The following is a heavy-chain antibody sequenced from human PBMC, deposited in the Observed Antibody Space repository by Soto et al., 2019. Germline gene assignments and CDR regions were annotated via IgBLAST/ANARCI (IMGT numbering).Heavy chain of an antibody. D-gene: IGHD6-6*01. CDR3: ARDLGGSSSYLGY. CDR1: GYTFTGRY. V-gene: IGHV1-2*02. Sequence: ASVKVSCKASGYTFTGRYIHWVRPAPGQGLEWMGWINPASGGATYAQKFQGRVSLTRDTSNSIAYMELSSLRSDDTAVYFCARDLGGSSSYLGYWGQGTPVTVSS. CDR2: INPASGGA. J-gene: IGHJ4*02.